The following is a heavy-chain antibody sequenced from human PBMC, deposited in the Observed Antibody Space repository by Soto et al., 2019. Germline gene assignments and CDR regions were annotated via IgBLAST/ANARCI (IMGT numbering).Heavy chain of an antibody. Sequence: PGGSLRLSCAASGFTFISNDISWVRQAQGKGLEWASSISASGRSLFYADAVKGRFTISRDNSKNTLYLQMSSLTAEDTAVYYCAKGTSKLDYWGQGTLVTVSS. CDR2: ISASGRSL. CDR1: GFTFISND. V-gene: IGHV3-23*01. D-gene: IGHD2-2*01. CDR3: AKGTSKLDY. J-gene: IGHJ4*02.